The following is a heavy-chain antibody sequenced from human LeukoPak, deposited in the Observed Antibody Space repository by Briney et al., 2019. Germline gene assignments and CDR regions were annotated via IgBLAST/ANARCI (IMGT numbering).Heavy chain of an antibody. J-gene: IGHJ4*02. CDR3: ARAGGDYGDYVPLDY. CDR1: GFTFSSYA. CDR2: IWYDGSNK. Sequence: GGSLRLSCVVSGFTFSSYAMHWVRQAPGKGLEWVTIIWYDGSNKYYADSVKGRFTISRDNSKSTLYLQMNSLRAEDTAVYYCARAGGDYGDYVPLDYWGQGTLVTASS. V-gene: IGHV3-33*01. D-gene: IGHD4-17*01.